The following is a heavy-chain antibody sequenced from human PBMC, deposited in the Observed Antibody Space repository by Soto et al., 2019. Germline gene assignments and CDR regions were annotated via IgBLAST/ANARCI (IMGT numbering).Heavy chain of an antibody. CDR1: GGTFSSYA. CDR2: IIPIFGTA. D-gene: IGHD3-3*01. V-gene: IGHV1-69*13. CDR3: ARAVKDLWSGYTDYYYGMDV. J-gene: IGHJ6*02. Sequence: SVKVSCKASGGTFSSYAISWVRQAPGQGLEWMGGIIPIFGTANYAQKFQGRVTITADESTSTAYMELSSLRSEDTAVYYCARAVKDLWSGYTDYYYGMDVWGQGTTVTVSS.